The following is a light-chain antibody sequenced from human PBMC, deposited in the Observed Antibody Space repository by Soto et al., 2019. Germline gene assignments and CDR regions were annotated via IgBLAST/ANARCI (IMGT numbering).Light chain of an antibody. CDR1: NIGNKR. Sequence: SYELPQPPSVSVAPEKTATITCGCNNIGNKRVHWYRQKPGQAPVLVISYDSDRPSGIPARFSGSNSGNTATLTIIRVEDWDDADYYCQVWDIMTDNYVVGPGTKVTVL. J-gene: IGLJ1*01. V-gene: IGLV3-21*04. CDR2: YDS. CDR3: QVWDIMTDNYV.